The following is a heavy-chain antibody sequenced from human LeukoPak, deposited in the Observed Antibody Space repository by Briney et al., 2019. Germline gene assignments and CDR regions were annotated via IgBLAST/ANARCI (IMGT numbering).Heavy chain of an antibody. D-gene: IGHD6-13*01. CDR1: RFTLSDYY. J-gene: IGHJ5*02. CDR2: ISSSGSTI. CDR3: ARDVSSSFYTGNRNWFDP. V-gene: IGHV3-11*01. Sequence: GGSLSLSCAASRFTLSDYYMSCIRQATGGGGEWVSYISSSGSTIYYGDSVEGRFTISRDNAKNSLYLKMNSLRSEDTAVYYCARDVSSSFYTGNRNWFDPWGQGTLVTVSS.